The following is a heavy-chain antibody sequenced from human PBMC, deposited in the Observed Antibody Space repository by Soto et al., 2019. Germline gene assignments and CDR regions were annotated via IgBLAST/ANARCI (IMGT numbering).Heavy chain of an antibody. V-gene: IGHV3-7*03. CDR2: INPDGNVG. CDR3: AGWGGHDYNY. J-gene: IGHJ4*02. CDR1: GFPFSTYW. D-gene: IGHD4-4*01. Sequence: EVQLLGSGGGLVQPGGSLRLSCVGSGFPFSTYWMNWVRQAPGKGLEWVANINPDGNVGTYVDSVRGRFTTSRDNGKNSLYLQMNCLRADDTAVYFCAGWGGHDYNYWGQGIMVTVSS.